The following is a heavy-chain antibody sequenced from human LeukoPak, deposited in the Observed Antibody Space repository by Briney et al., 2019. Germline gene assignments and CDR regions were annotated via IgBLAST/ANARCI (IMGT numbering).Heavy chain of an antibody. CDR1: GGSISSYY. CDR3: GRDKVGYCSSTSCYTAFDI. Sequence: PSETLSLTCTVSGGSISSYYWSWIRQPAGKGLEWIGRIYTSGSTNYNPSLKSRVTMSVDTSKNQFSLKLSSVTAADTAVYYCGRDKVGYCSSTSCYTAFDIWGQGTMVTVSS. CDR2: IYTSGST. V-gene: IGHV4-4*07. J-gene: IGHJ3*02. D-gene: IGHD2-2*02.